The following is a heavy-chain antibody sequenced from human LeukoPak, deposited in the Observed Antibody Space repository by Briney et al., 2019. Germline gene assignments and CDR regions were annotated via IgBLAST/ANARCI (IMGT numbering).Heavy chain of an antibody. J-gene: IGHJ4*02. Sequence: ASETLSLTCTVSGGSIGSYYWSWIRQPPGKGLEWIGYIYTSGSTNYNPSLKSRVTISVDTSKNQFSLKLSSVTAADTAVYYCARGVPKWELPYYFDYWGQGTLVTVSS. CDR1: GGSIGSYY. CDR3: ARGVPKWELPYYFDY. CDR2: IYTSGST. D-gene: IGHD1-26*01. V-gene: IGHV4-4*09.